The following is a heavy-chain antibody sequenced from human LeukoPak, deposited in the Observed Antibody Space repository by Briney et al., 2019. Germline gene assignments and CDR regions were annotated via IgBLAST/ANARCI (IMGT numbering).Heavy chain of an antibody. Sequence: PSETLSLTCTVSGGSISSYYWSWIRQPPGKGLEWIGYIYYSGSTNYNPSLKSRVTISVDTSKNQFSPKLSSVTAADTAVYYCASSHYYDSSGYYRHWGQGTLVTVSS. J-gene: IGHJ4*02. CDR3: ASSHYYDSSGYYRH. D-gene: IGHD3-22*01. CDR1: GGSISSYY. V-gene: IGHV4-59*08. CDR2: IYYSGST.